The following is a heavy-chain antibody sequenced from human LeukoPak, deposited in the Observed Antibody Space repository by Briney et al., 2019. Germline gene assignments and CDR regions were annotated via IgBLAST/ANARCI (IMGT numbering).Heavy chain of an antibody. CDR1: GYTFTSYG. V-gene: IGHV1-18*01. CDR3: ARTPPTYSSSSDYYYYYMDV. Sequence: ASVKVSCKASGYTFTSYGISWVRPAPGQGLEWMGWISAYNDNTNYAQKLQGRVTMTTDTSTSTAYMELRSLRSDDTAVYYCARTPPTYSSSSDYYYYYMDVWGKGTTVTVSS. J-gene: IGHJ6*03. D-gene: IGHD6-6*01. CDR2: ISAYNDNT.